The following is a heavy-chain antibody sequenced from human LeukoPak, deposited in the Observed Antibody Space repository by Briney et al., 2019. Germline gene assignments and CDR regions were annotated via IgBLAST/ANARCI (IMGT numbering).Heavy chain of an antibody. V-gene: IGHV7-4-1*02. D-gene: IGHD6-6*01. CDR3: ARDSYSSSSTNFDY. CDR2: INTNTGNP. J-gene: IGHJ4*02. CDR1: GYTFTNYP. Sequence: ASVKVSCKASGYTFTNYPMNWVRQAPGQGLEWMGWINTNTGNPTYAQGFTGRFVFSLDTSVSTAYLQISSLKAEDTAVYYCARDSYSSSSTNFDYWGQGTLVTVSS.